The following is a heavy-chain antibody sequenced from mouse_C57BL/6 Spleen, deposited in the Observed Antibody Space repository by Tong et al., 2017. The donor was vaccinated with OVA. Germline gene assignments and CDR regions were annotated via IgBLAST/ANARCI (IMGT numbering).Heavy chain of an antibody. V-gene: IGHV6-3*01. J-gene: IGHJ3*01. D-gene: IGHD2-3*01. Sequence: EVQLQESGGGLVKPGGSMKLSCVASGFTFSNYWMNWVRQSPEKGLEWVAQIRLKSDNYATHYAESVKGRFTISRDDSKSSVYLQMNNLRAEDTGIYYCTGGYYRFAYWGQGTLVTVSA. CDR1: GFTFSNYW. CDR3: TGGYYRFAY. CDR2: IRLKSDNYAT.